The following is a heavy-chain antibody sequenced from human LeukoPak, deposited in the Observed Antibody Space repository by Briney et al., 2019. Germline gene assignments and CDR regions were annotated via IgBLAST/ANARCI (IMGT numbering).Heavy chain of an antibody. Sequence: GGSLRLSCAASGFTFSSYGMKWVRQAPGKGLEWVSFIGSSISYISYADSVKGRFAISRDNAKNSLYLQMNSLRAEDTAVYYCAREGYYSGMDVWGQGTTVTVSS. CDR3: AREGYYSGMDV. J-gene: IGHJ6*02. CDR1: GFTFSSYG. V-gene: IGHV3-21*01. CDR2: IGSSISYI.